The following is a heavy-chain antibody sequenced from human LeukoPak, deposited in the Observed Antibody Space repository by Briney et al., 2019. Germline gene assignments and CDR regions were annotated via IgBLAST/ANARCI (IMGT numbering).Heavy chain of an antibody. CDR3: ARDRFDILTGRNWFDP. J-gene: IGHJ5*02. V-gene: IGHV4-4*07. CDR1: GGSISSYY. CDR2: IYTSGST. D-gene: IGHD3-9*01. Sequence: SETLSLTCTVSGGSISSYYWSWIRQPAGKGLEWIGRIYTSGSTNYSPSLKSRVTMSVDTSKNQFSLKLSSVTAADTAVYYCARDRFDILTGRNWFDPWGQGTLVTVSS.